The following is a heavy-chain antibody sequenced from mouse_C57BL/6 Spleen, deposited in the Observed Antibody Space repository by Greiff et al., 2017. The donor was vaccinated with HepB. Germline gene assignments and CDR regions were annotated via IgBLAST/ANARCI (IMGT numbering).Heavy chain of an antibody. V-gene: IGHV1-26*01. CDR1: GYTFTDYY. CDR2: INPNNGGT. CDR3: ARRGYFDV. J-gene: IGHJ1*03. Sequence: EVQLQESGPELVKPGASVKISCKASGYTFTDYYMNWVKQSHGKSLEWIGDINPNNGGTSYNQKFKRKATLTVDKSSSTAYMELRSLTSEDSAVYYCARRGYFDVWGTGTTVTVSS.